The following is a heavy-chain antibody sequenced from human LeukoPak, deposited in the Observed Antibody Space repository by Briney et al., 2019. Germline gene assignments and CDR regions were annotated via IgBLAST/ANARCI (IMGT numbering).Heavy chain of an antibody. V-gene: IGHV3-30*02. J-gene: IGHJ4*02. D-gene: IGHD2-21*02. CDR3: AKECGGGCSDDY. Sequence: GGSRRLSCAASGFTFSAYGMHWVRRAPGKGLEWVAFIWFDGSNKYYADSVKGRFTISRDNSKNTLYLQMNSLRLEDTAVFYCAKECGGGCSDDYWGQGTLVTVSS. CDR1: GFTFSAYG. CDR2: IWFDGSNK.